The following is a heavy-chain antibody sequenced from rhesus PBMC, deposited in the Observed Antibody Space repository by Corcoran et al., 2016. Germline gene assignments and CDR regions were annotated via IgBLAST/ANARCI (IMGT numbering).Heavy chain of an antibody. CDR2: IGGSSGST. CDR1: GGSISSRY. D-gene: IGHD1-1*01. CDR3: ARRGNYSPLDY. Sequence: QLQLQESGPGLVKSSETLSLTCAVSGGSISSRYWSWIRQPPGKGLEGIGYIGGSSGSTNYNPSLKSRVTLSVDTSKNQLSLKLSSVTAADTAVYYCARRGNYSPLDYWGQGVLVTVSS. V-gene: IGHV4S11*01. J-gene: IGHJ4*01.